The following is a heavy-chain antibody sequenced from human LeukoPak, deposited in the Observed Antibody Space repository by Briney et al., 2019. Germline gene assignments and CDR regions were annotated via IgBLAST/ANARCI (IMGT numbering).Heavy chain of an antibody. D-gene: IGHD1-14*01. CDR1: GGSFSGSY. CDR3: ARRYPHDYYYMDV. Sequence: PSETLSLTCTVSGGSFSGSYWTWIRQPPGKGLEWIGEINHSGNTNYNPSVKSRVTISVDTSKNQFSLRLSSVTAADTAVYYCARRYPHDYYYMDVWGQGTTVTISS. CDR2: INHSGNT. J-gene: IGHJ6*03. V-gene: IGHV4-34*01.